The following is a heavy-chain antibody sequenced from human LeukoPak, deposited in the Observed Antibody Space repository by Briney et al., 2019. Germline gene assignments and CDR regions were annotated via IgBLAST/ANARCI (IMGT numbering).Heavy chain of an antibody. CDR2: VYYTGST. CDR3: ARNLIPEQLVLNF. V-gene: IGHV4-39*07. D-gene: IGHD6-13*01. Sequence: SETLSLTCSVSGASITTHLYYWAWVRQPPGKALEWVGSVYYTGSTNYNPSLKSRVTMSVDTSKNQFSLNLRSVTPEDTAVYYCARNLIPEQLVLNFWGQGTLVTVSS. J-gene: IGHJ4*02. CDR1: GASITTHLYY.